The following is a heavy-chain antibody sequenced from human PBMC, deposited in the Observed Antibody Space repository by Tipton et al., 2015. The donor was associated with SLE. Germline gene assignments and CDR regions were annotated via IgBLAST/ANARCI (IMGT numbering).Heavy chain of an antibody. J-gene: IGHJ4*02. CDR3: ARLGYYYGSGSD. CDR2: IYYSGST. D-gene: IGHD3-10*01. CDR1: GGSFSGYY. V-gene: IGHV4-34*01. Sequence: TLSLTCAVYGGSFSGYYWSWIRQPPGKGLEWIGSIYYSGSTNYNPSLKSRVTISVDTSKNQFSLKLSSVTAADTAVYHCARLGYYYGSGSDWGQGTLVTVSS.